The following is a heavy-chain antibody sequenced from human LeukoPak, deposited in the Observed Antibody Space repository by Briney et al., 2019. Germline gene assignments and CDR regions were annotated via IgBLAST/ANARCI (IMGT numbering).Heavy chain of an antibody. CDR3: ARGPDRAEAFDI. CDR1: GGSISSYY. V-gene: IGHV4-59*01. Sequence: SETLSLTCTVSGGSISSYYWSWIRQPPGKGLEWIGYIYYSGSTNYNPSLKSRVTISVDTSENQFSLKLSSVTAADTAVYYCARGPDRAEAFDIWGQGTMVTVSS. D-gene: IGHD3-10*01. CDR2: IYYSGST. J-gene: IGHJ3*02.